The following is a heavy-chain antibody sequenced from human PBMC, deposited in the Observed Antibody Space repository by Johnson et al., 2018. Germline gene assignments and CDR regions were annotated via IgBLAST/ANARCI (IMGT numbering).Heavy chain of an antibody. CDR3: AREGNGDHGMDV. Sequence: VQLVQSGGGVVQPXRSXRLSCAASGFVFSGFAMHWVRQPPGKGLEWVAIIWYDGRQKYYADFVKGRLTISRDNSKNIVYLEMSSLRVDDTAVYFCAREGNGDHGMDVWGQGTTVSVSS. V-gene: IGHV3-33*01. D-gene: IGHD4-17*01. CDR2: IWYDGRQK. J-gene: IGHJ6*02. CDR1: GFVFSGFA.